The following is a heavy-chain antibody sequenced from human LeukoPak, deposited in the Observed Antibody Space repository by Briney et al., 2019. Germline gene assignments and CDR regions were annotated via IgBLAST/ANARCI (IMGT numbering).Heavy chain of an antibody. Sequence: GRSLRLSCAASGFTFSSYGMHWVRQAPGKGLEWVAVISYDGSNKYYADSVKGRFTISRDNSKNTLYLQMNSLRAEDTAVYYCAREGRRAVAGTSDAFDIWGQGTMVTVSS. CDR3: AREGRRAVAGTSDAFDI. V-gene: IGHV3-30*03. J-gene: IGHJ3*02. CDR1: GFTFSSYG. CDR2: ISYDGSNK. D-gene: IGHD6-19*01.